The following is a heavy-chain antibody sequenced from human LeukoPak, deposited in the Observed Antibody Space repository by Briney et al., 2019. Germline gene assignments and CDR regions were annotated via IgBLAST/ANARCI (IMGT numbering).Heavy chain of an antibody. J-gene: IGHJ6*03. CDR2: IIPIFGTA. D-gene: IGHD2-2*02. CDR1: GGTFSSYA. CDR3: ARASRWACSSTSCYSRYCYYMDV. V-gene: IGHV1-69*05. Sequence: SVKVSCKASGGTFSSYAISWVRQAPGQGLEWMGGIIPIFGTANYAQKFQGRVTITTDESTSTAYMELSSLRSEDTAVYYCARASRWACSSTSCYSRYCYYMDVWGKGTTVTVSS.